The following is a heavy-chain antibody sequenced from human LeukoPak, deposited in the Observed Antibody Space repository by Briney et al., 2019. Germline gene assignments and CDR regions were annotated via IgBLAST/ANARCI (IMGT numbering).Heavy chain of an antibody. V-gene: IGHV1-18*01. D-gene: IGHD5-12*01. CDR3: ARLDLVAGDPYFDY. J-gene: IGHJ4*02. Sequence: ASVKVSCKASGYTFNSYGISWVRQAPGQGLEWMGWISAYNGNTNYAQKLQGRVTMTTDTSTSTAYMELRSLRSDDTAVYYCARLDLVAGDPYFDYWGQGTLVTVSS. CDR1: GYTFNSYG. CDR2: ISAYNGNT.